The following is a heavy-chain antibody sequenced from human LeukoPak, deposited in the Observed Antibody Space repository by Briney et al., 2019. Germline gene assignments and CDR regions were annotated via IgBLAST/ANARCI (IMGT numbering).Heavy chain of an antibody. V-gene: IGHV4-4*07. CDR1: GGSISSYY. D-gene: IGHD6-13*01. Sequence: PSETLSLTCTVSGGSISSYYWSWIRQPAGKGLEWIGRIYTSGSTNYNPSLKSRVTMSVDTSKNQFSLKLSSVTAADTAVYYCARQLLYSSSWYIGWFDPWGQGTLVTVSS. CDR2: IYTSGST. J-gene: IGHJ5*02. CDR3: ARQLLYSSSWYIGWFDP.